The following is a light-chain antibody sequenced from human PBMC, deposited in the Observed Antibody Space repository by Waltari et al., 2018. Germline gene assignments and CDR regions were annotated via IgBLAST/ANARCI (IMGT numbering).Light chain of an antibody. CDR2: AAS. CDR3: QQSKEVPFT. CDR1: QTLTTY. J-gene: IGKJ2*01. V-gene: IGKV1-39*01. Sequence: DRVTITCRASQTLTTYLNWYQQRPGTAPKFLIYAASNLETGVPSRFSGGGSGTDFTLTISGLQPDDFATYYCQQSKEVPFTFGQGTKLEIK.